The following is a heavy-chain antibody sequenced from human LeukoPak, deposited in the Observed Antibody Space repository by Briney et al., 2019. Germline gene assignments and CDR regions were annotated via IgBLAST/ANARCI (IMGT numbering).Heavy chain of an antibody. V-gene: IGHV1-2*02. J-gene: IGHJ5*02. CDR3: ARAGDSGNLA. Sequence: GASVKVSCKASGYTFTGYYMHWVRQAPGQGLEWMGWINPNSGGTNYAQDFHGRVTMTRDTSISTAHMELSRLRSDDTAVYYCARAGDSGNLAWGQGTLVTVSS. D-gene: IGHD1-26*01. CDR2: INPNSGGT. CDR1: GYTFTGYY.